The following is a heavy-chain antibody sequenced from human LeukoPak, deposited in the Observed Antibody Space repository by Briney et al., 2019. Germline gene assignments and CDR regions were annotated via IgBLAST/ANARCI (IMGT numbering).Heavy chain of an antibody. J-gene: IGHJ5*02. Sequence: ASVKVSFKASGNTFTNNGISWVRQAPGQGLGWMGWISAYNGNTNYTQKFQGRVTTTRNTSISTAYMELSSLRSEDTAVYYCARGVGYDILTGYYTNNWFDPWGQGTLVTVSS. CDR3: ARGVGYDILTGYYTNNWFDP. CDR1: GNTFTNNG. V-gene: IGHV1-18*01. D-gene: IGHD3-9*01. CDR2: ISAYNGNT.